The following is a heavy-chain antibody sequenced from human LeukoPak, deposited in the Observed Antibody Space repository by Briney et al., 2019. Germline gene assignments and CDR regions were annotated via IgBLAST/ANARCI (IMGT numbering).Heavy chain of an antibody. V-gene: IGHV3-21*01. CDR3: ARALKDLRRRIGGTTTFEYYYYMDV. CDR2: ISSSSSYI. CDR1: GFTFSSYS. D-gene: IGHD1-26*01. J-gene: IGHJ6*03. Sequence: GGSLRLSCAASGFTFSSYSMNWVRQAPGKGLEWVSSISSSSSYIYYADSLKGRFTISRDNAKNSLYLQMNSLRAEDSAVYYCARALKDLRRRIGGTTTFEYYYYMDVWGKGTTVIISS.